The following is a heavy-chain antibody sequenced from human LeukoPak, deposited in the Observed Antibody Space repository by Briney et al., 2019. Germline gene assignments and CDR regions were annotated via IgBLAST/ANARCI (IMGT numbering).Heavy chain of an antibody. CDR2: ISGSVGST. Sequence: GGSLTLSCAASGFTFSNYAMSWVRQAPGKGLEWVSAISGSVGSTYYADSVKGRFTISRDNSKNTLYLQMNSLRAEDTAVYYCAKDSSILTGSSYYGMDVWGQGTTVTVSS. D-gene: IGHD3-9*01. J-gene: IGHJ6*02. V-gene: IGHV3-23*01. CDR3: AKDSSILTGSSYYGMDV. CDR1: GFTFSNYA.